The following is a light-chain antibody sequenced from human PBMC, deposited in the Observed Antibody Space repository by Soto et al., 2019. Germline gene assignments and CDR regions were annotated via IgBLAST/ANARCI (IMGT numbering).Light chain of an antibody. CDR2: GST. CDR1: SSNIGAGYD. J-gene: IGLJ3*02. Sequence: QSVLTQPPSVSGAPGQRVTISCTGSSSNIGAGYDVHWYQQLPGTAPKFLIFGSTNRPSGVPDRFSGSKSGTSASLAITGLQAEDEADYYCQSYDSSLSAWVFGGGTKLTVL. CDR3: QSYDSSLSAWV. V-gene: IGLV1-40*01.